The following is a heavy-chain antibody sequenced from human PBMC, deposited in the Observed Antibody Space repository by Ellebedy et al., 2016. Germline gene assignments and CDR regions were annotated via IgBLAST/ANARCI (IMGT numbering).Heavy chain of an antibody. J-gene: IGHJ4*02. CDR2: IRTRAYGGTT. V-gene: IGHV3-49*03. D-gene: IGHD3-22*01. Sequence: GESLKISXTASGFPFADYAMTWFHQAPGKGLEWVAFIRTRAYGGTTDYAASVKGRFTLSRDDSKSIAYLDMNSLKTDDTAVFYCSRREGAFYYDSSTSFDYWGPGTLVTVSS. CDR3: SRREGAFYYDSSTSFDY. CDR1: GFPFADYA.